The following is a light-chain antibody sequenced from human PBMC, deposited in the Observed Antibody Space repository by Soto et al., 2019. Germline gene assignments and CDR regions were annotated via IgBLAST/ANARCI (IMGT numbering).Light chain of an antibody. CDR2: DAC. V-gene: IGKV1-33*01. CDR1: QDINIY. Sequence: DIQMTQSPSSLFASVGDRVTITCQSTQDINIYLNWYQQKPGKAPNLLIYDACNLEIGVPLRFSGSGSGTHFTFTISSLQTEDIGTYYCQQYDILPITFGRGTRLEIK. CDR3: QQYDILPIT. J-gene: IGKJ5*01.